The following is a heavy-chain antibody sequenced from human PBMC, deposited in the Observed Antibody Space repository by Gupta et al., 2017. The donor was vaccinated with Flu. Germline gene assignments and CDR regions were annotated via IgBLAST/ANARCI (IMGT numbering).Heavy chain of an antibody. Sequence: SAWMDWVRQGPGKGLEWVGRIKSKSDGGTTDYAASVRGRFSISWDDSKSTLYLQMNSLKIEDTAVYYCTTDPRTPRAFDPWGQGTLATVSS. J-gene: IGHJ5*02. CDR3: TTDPRTPRAFDP. CDR1: SAW. CDR2: IKSKSDGGTT. V-gene: IGHV3-15*01.